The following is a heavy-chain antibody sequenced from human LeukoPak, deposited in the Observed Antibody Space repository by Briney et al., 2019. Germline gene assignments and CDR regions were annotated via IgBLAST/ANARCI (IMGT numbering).Heavy chain of an antibody. CDR3: ARDRETRGRDSSGWYRGAFDI. CDR2: INPSGGST. D-gene: IGHD6-19*01. Sequence: ASVKVSCKASGYTFTSYYMHWVRQAPGQGLEWMGIINPSGGSTSYAQKFQGRVTMTRDTSTSTVYMELSSLRSEDTAVYYCARDRETRGRDSSGWYRGAFDIWGQGTMVTVSS. V-gene: IGHV1-46*01. J-gene: IGHJ3*02. CDR1: GYTFTSYY.